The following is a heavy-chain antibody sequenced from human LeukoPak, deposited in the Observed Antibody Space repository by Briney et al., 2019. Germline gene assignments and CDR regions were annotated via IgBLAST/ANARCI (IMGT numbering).Heavy chain of an antibody. CDR3: ARLGYYYGSGSYSNYYYYMDV. D-gene: IGHD3-10*01. CDR1: GFTFSSYG. J-gene: IGHJ6*03. CDR2: ISGSGGST. V-gene: IGHV3-23*01. Sequence: GGSLRLSCAASGFTFSSYGMSWVRQAPGKGLEWVSAISGSGGSTYYADSVKGRFTISRDNAKNSLYLQMNSLRAEDTAVYYCARLGYYYGSGSYSNYYYYMDVWGKGTTVTISS.